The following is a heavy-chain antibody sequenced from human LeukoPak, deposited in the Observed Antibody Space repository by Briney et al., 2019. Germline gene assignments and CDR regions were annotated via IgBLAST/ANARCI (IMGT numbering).Heavy chain of an antibody. J-gene: IGHJ5*02. D-gene: IGHD3-22*01. V-gene: IGHV1-2*02. Sequence: ASVKVSCKASGYTFTGYYMHWVRQAPGQGLERMGWINPNSGGTNYGQKFQGRVTMTRDTSISTAYMELKGLRSDATAVYYCARDITMIVVATMMKGGNWFDPWGQGTLVTVSS. CDR2: INPNSGGT. CDR1: GYTFTGYY. CDR3: ARDITMIVVATMMKGGNWFDP.